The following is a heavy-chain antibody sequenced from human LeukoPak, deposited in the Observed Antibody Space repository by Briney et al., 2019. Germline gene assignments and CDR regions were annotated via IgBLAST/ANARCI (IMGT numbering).Heavy chain of an antibody. V-gene: IGHV3-11*05. CDR3: AKDPHITMVRAFDY. J-gene: IGHJ4*02. CDR2: ISPDGSYT. CDR1: GFVFSDFY. Sequence: GGSLRLSCAGSGFVFSDFYINWIRHSPGKGLEWLAYISPDGSYTTYGDSVKGRFVISRDNAKNSVSLQMNSLRVEDTAVYYCAKDPHITMVRAFDYWGQGTLVTVSS. D-gene: IGHD3-10*01.